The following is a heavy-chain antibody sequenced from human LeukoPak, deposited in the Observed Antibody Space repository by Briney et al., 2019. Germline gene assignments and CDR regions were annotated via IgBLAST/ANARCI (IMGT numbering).Heavy chain of an antibody. V-gene: IGHV4-59*01. CDR1: GGSISSYY. CDR3: ARDSSSWYANNWFDP. Sequence: SETLSLTCTVSGGSISSYYWSWVRQPPGKGLEWIGYIYYSGSTNYNPSLKSRVTISVDTSKNQFSLKLSSVTAADTAVYYCARDSSSWYANNWFDPWGQGTLVTVSS. D-gene: IGHD6-13*01. J-gene: IGHJ5*02. CDR2: IYYSGST.